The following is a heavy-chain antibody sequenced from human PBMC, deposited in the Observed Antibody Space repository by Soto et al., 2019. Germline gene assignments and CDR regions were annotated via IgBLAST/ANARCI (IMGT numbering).Heavy chain of an antibody. J-gene: IGHJ3*02. CDR1: GYPVTAYY. CDR3: ARGGGVGVAGSAAFDM. V-gene: IGHV1-2*02. D-gene: IGHD3-3*01. Sequence: QLHLVQSGAVVKKPGASVTVSCSASGYPVTAYYMHWVRQAPGRGLEWMGGINPATGAAKYTQTCQGRVTRTRDTSTRTGFMELSGLTSEDPAVFYCARGGGVGVAGSAAFDMWGQGTLVTVSS. CDR2: INPATGAA.